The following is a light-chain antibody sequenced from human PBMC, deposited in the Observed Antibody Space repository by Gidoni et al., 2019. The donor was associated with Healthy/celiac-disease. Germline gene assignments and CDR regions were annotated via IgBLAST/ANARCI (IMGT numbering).Light chain of an antibody. J-gene: IGLJ2*01. Sequence: QLVLTQSPSASASLGASVKLTCTLSSGHSSYAIAWHQQQPEKGPRYLMKLNSDGSHSKGDGIPDRFSGSSSGAERYLTISSLQSEDEADYYCQTWGTGTVVFGGGTKLXV. V-gene: IGLV4-69*01. CDR1: SGHSSYA. CDR3: QTWGTGTVV. CDR2: LNSDGSH.